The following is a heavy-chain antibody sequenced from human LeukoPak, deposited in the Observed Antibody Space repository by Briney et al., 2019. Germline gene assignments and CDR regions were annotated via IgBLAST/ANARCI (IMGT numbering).Heavy chain of an antibody. D-gene: IGHD5-18*01. J-gene: IGHJ4*02. Sequence: SETLSLTCTVSGGSISSYYWSWIRQPRGKGLEWIGYIYNNGSTNYNPSLKSRVTISVDASKNQFSLKLSSVTAADTAVYYCARGWIQLWWPYWGQGTLVTVSS. CDR1: GGSISSYY. CDR3: ARGWIQLWWPY. CDR2: IYNNGST. V-gene: IGHV4-59*12.